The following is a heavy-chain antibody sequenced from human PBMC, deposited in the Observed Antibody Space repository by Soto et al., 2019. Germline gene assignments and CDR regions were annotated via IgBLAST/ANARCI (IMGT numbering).Heavy chain of an antibody. V-gene: IGHV2-5*02. Sequence: QITLKESGPTLVKPTQTLTLTCTFSGFSLSTSGVGVGWIRQPPGKALEWLAFLYWDDDKRYSPSLKSRLTITTDTSKNPVLLTMTNMDPVHTATYYCARTSVNWGSRGLVDYWGQGTLVTVAS. CDR3: ARTSVNWGSRGLVDY. CDR2: LYWDDDK. D-gene: IGHD7-27*01. CDR1: GFSLSTSGVG. J-gene: IGHJ4*02.